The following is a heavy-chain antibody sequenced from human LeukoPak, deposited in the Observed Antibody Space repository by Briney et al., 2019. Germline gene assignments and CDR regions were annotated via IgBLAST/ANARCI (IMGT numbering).Heavy chain of an antibody. D-gene: IGHD1-26*01. CDR3: ARGIGVVGERVRF. CDR1: GYTFTGYY. Sequence: ASVKVSCKASGYTFTGYYMHWVRQAPGQGLEWMGWINPNSGGTNYAQKFQGRVSMTRDMSITTAYMDLSSLKSDDTAVYYCARGIGVVGERVRFWSQGTLVTVSS. J-gene: IGHJ4*02. CDR2: INPNSGGT. V-gene: IGHV1-2*02.